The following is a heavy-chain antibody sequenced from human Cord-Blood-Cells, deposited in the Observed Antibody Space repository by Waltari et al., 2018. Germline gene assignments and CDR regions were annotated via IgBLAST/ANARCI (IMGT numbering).Heavy chain of an antibody. J-gene: IGHJ4*02. CDR2: IYYSGST. CDR3: ARLPWGDGYEGY. V-gene: IGHV4-39*01. D-gene: IGHD5-12*01. CDR1: GGSISSSSDY. Sequence: QLQLQESGPGLVKPSETLSLTCTVSGGSISSSSDYWGWIRQPPGKGLEWIGSIYYSGSTYYTPSLKRRVTISVDTSKNQFSLKLSSVTAADTAVYYCARLPWGDGYEGYWGQGTLVTVSS.